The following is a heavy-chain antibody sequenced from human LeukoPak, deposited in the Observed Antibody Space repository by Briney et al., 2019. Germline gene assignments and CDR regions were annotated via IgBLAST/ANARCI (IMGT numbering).Heavy chain of an antibody. CDR3: AKGAKTAAAGVFDY. J-gene: IGHJ4*02. CDR2: ISSSGDT. D-gene: IGHD6-13*01. V-gene: IGHV3-23*01. Sequence: PGGSLRLSCAASGFTFTNYAMSWVRQAPGKGLEWLSAISSSGDTYYADSVKGRFTISRDNSRNTLFLQMNSLRAEDTAVYYCAKGAKTAAAGVFDYWGQGTLVTVSS. CDR1: GFTFTNYA.